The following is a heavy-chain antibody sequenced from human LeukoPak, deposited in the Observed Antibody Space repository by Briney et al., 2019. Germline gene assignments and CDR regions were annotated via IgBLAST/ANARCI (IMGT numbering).Heavy chain of an antibody. J-gene: IGHJ6*02. D-gene: IGHD2-15*01. Sequence: GGSLRLSCAASGFTFSSYAMHWVRQAPGKGLEWVAVISYDGSNKYYADSVKGRFTISRDNSKNMLYLQTNSLRAEDTAVYYCASSPRSGYYYGMDVWGQGTTVTVSS. V-gene: IGHV3-30-3*01. CDR1: GFTFSSYA. CDR2: ISYDGSNK. CDR3: ASSPRSGYYYGMDV.